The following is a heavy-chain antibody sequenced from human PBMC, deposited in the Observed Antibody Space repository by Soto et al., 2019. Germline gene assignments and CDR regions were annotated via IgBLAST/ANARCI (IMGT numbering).Heavy chain of an antibody. D-gene: IGHD3-10*01. CDR3: ARDQDGSGSFY. J-gene: IGHJ4*02. V-gene: IGHV3-66*01. CDR1: GFTVSSNY. Sequence: GGSLRLSCAASGFTVSSNYMSWVRQAPGKGLEWVSVIYSGGSTYYADSVKGRFTISRDNSKNTLYLQMNSLRAEDTAVYYCARDQDGSGSFYWGQGTLVTVSS. CDR2: IYSGGST.